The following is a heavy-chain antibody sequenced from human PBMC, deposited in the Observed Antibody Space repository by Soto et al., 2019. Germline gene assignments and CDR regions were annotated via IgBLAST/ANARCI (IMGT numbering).Heavy chain of an antibody. Sequence: SETLSLTCTVSGGSISSSSYYWGWIRQPPGKGLEWIGSIYYSGSTYYNPSLKSRVTISVDTSKNQFSLKLSSVTAADTAVYYCATTYLPTNRGLLRYFDWLLFWFDPWGQGTLVTVSS. CDR1: GGSISSSSYY. CDR2: IYYSGST. J-gene: IGHJ5*02. D-gene: IGHD3-9*01. V-gene: IGHV4-39*01. CDR3: ATTYLPTNRGLLRYFDWLLFWFDP.